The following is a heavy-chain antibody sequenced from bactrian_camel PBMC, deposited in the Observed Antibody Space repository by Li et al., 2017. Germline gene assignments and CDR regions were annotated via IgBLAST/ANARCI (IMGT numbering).Heavy chain of an antibody. Sequence: VESGGGLVQPRGYLRLSCGAFGFTFSLYYMSWVRQAPGKGLEWVSSIYSDGSKTLYADSVKGRFTISRNNAKNTLYLQMRSLKPEDTAMYYCAAVYSRGYCPVGRDEYNYWGQGTQV. CDR1: GFTFSLYY. V-gene: IGHV3-2*01. D-gene: IGHD2*01. J-gene: IGHJ4*01. CDR2: IYSDGSKT. CDR3: AAVYSRGYCPVGRDEYNY.